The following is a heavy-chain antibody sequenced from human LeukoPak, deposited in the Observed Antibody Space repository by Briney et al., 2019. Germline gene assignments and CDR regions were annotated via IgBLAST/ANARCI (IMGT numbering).Heavy chain of an antibody. J-gene: IGHJ4*02. D-gene: IGHD6-19*01. CDR2: IKSKTDGGTT. CDR3: TTEQPPQWLVPYYFDY. Sequence: AGGSLRLSCAASGFTFSNAWMSWVRQAPGKGLEWVGRIKSKTDGGTTDYAAPVKGRFTISRDDSKNTLYLQMNSLKTEDTAVYYCTTEQPPQWLVPYYFDYWGQGTLVTVSS. V-gene: IGHV3-15*01. CDR1: GFTFSNAW.